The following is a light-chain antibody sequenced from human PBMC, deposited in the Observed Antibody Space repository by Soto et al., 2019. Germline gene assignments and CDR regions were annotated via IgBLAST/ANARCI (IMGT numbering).Light chain of an antibody. CDR2: GAS. CDR1: QSVSSSF. CDR3: QQYGSSPCT. J-gene: IGKJ1*01. Sequence: EIVVTQSPGTLSLSPGERATLSCRASQSVSSSFLAWYQQKPCQAPRLLIYGASSRATGIPDRFSGSGSGTDFTLTISRLEPEDFAVYYCQQYGSSPCTFGQGTKVEIK. V-gene: IGKV3-20*01.